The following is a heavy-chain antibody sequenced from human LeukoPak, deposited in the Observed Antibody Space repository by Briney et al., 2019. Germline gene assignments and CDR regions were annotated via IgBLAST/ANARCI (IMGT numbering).Heavy chain of an antibody. Sequence: NPSETLSLTCTVSGGSISSSSYYWGWIRQPPGKGLEWIGSTYYSGSTYYNPSLKSRVTISVDTSKNQFSLKLSSVTAADTAVCYCARQDYDILSARFDYWGQGTLVTVSS. CDR2: TYYSGST. CDR1: GGSISSSSYY. J-gene: IGHJ4*02. V-gene: IGHV4-39*01. CDR3: ARQDYDILSARFDY. D-gene: IGHD3-9*01.